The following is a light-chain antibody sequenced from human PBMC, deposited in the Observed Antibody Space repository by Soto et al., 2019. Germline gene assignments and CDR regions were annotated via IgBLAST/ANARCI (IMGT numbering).Light chain of an antibody. CDR2: GAS. J-gene: IGKJ5*01. CDR1: QIVSSSY. Sequence: EIVFTQSPGTMSLSPGERATLSCRAIQIVSSSYLAWYQQKPGQAPRLLIYGASSRATGIPDRFSGSGSGTDFTLTIRRLETEDFAVYYCQKYGSSPNLTVGQGTRREIK. V-gene: IGKV3-20*01. CDR3: QKYGSSPNLT.